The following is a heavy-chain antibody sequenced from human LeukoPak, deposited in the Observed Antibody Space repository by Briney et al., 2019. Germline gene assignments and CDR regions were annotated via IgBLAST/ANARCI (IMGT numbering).Heavy chain of an antibody. D-gene: IGHD3-10*01. J-gene: IGHJ4*02. Sequence: ASVKVSCKASGYTFTGYYMHWVRQAPGQGLEWMGWINPNSGGTNYAQKFQGRVTMTRDTSISTAYMELSRLRSDDTAVYYCARGIVPGELFLDYWGQGTLVTVSS. CDR1: GYTFTGYY. CDR2: INPNSGGT. CDR3: ARGIVPGELFLDY. V-gene: IGHV1-2*02.